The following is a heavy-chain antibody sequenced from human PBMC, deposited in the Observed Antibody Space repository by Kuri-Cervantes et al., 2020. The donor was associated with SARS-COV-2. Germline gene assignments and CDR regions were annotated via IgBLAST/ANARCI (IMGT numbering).Heavy chain of an antibody. J-gene: IGHJ4*02. Sequence: ASVPVSCKASEYTFTSYYIHWVRQAPGRGLEWMALIDPNDSWTKYARKFQGRVTLTRDTSARTFYMEMTSLNSEVSAIYCCAKYHRLEPGREDFDYWGQGTVVTVSS. CDR2: IDPNDSWT. CDR3: AKYHRLEPGREDFDY. CDR1: EYTFTSYY. D-gene: IGHD1-14*01. V-gene: IGHV1-46*01.